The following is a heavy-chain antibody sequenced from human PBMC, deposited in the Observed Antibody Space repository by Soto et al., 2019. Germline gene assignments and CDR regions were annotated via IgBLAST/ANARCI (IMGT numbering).Heavy chain of an antibody. CDR3: ARRGRYSSSSGMSNWFDP. D-gene: IGHD6-6*01. CDR2: IYYSGST. CDR1: GGAVSSGSYY. J-gene: IGHJ5*02. Sequence: LSLTCTVSGGAVSSGSYYWSWIRQPPGKGLEWIGYIYYSGSTNYNPSLKSRVTISVDTSKNQFSLKLSSVTAADTAVYYCARRGRYSSSSGMSNWFDPWGPGTPATVYS. V-gene: IGHV4-61*01.